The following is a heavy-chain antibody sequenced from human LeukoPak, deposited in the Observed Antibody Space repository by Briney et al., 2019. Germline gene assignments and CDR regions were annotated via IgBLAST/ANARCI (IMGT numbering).Heavy chain of an antibody. CDR1: GGTFSSYA. CDR3: AIILGYCSGGSCQEDY. J-gene: IGHJ4*02. D-gene: IGHD2-15*01. V-gene: IGHV1-69*01. CDR2: IIPIFGTA. Sequence: SVKVSCKASGGTFSSYAISWVRQAPGQGLEWMGGIIPIFGTANYAQKFQGRVTITADESTSTAYMELSSLRSEDTAVYYCAIILGYCSGGSCQEDYWGQGTLVTVSS.